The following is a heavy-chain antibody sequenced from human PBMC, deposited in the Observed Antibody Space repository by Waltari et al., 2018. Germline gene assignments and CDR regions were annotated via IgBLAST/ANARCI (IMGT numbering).Heavy chain of an antibody. J-gene: IGHJ4*02. CDR3: ARASISRDTGNTFDS. CDR2: ISGDGAGT. D-gene: IGHD5-18*01. Sequence: EVHLVESGGGLVRPGGSLRLSCAASGFTFRSFWMHGVRQAPGKGPQWVARISGDGAGTHYADSVRGRFTISRDNANNMVYLQMNSLSDDDTATYFCARASISRDTGNTFDSWGQGNLVTVSS. V-gene: IGHV3-74*01. CDR1: GFTFRSFW.